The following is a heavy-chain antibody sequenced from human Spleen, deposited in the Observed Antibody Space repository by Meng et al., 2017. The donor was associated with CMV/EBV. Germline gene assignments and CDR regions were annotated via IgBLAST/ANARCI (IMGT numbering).Heavy chain of an antibody. Sequence: SGFTFSDYAMHWVSQAPGKGLEWVAVISYDGSHKYYADSVKGRFTISRDDSKNTLDLQMNSLRAEDTAVYYCARDSITGSLSYVEYWGQGTLVTVSS. CDR3: ARDSITGSLSYVEY. J-gene: IGHJ4*02. CDR2: ISYDGSHK. D-gene: IGHD1-20*01. CDR1: GFTFSDYA. V-gene: IGHV3-30*01.